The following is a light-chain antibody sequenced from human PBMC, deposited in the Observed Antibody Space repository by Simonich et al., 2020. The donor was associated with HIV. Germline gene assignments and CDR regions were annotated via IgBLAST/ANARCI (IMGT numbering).Light chain of an antibody. J-gene: IGKJ5*01. CDR1: QGISSA. Sequence: AIPLTQSPSSLSASVGDRVTIDCRARQGISSAVAWYQQKPGKAPKLLLYDASSLESGVPSRFSGSGSGTYFTLTISSLQPEDFATYYCQQFNRYPITFGQGTRLEIK. CDR2: DAS. V-gene: IGKV1-13*02. CDR3: QQFNRYPIT.